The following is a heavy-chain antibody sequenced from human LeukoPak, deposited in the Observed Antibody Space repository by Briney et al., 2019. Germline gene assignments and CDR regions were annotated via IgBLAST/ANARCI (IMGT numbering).Heavy chain of an antibody. CDR2: ISYDGSNK. V-gene: IGHV3-30*03. CDR1: GFTFSSYG. Sequence: GGSLRLSCAASGFTFSSYGMHWVRQAPGKGLEWVAVISYDGSNKYYADSVKGRFTISRDNSKNTLFLQTNSLRAEDTGVYYCARDVSGYGPFDPWGQGTLVTVSS. J-gene: IGHJ5*02. CDR3: ARDVSGYGPFDP. D-gene: IGHD5-12*01.